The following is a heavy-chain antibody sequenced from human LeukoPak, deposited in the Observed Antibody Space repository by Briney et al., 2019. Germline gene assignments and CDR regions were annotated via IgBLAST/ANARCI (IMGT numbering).Heavy chain of an antibody. CDR3: AKTRPLDSSSWSHGDY. V-gene: IGHV3-23*01. D-gene: IGHD6-13*01. CDR1: GFTFSSYA. Sequence: GGSLRLSCAASGFTFSSYAMSWVRQAPGKGLEWVSAISGSGDSTYYGDSVKGRFTISRDNSKNTLYLQMNSLRAEDTAVYYCAKTRPLDSSSWSHGDYGGQGTRVTVSS. J-gene: IGHJ4*02. CDR2: ISGSGDST.